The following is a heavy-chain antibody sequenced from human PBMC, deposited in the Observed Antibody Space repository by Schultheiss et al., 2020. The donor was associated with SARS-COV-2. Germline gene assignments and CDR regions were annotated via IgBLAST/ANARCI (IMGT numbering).Heavy chain of an antibody. CDR1: GFTFSTYW. CDR3: AKDMTAGSGWYGPIGY. J-gene: IGHJ4*02. CDR2: IKSDGSRT. V-gene: IGHV3-74*01. D-gene: IGHD6-19*01. Sequence: GGSLRLSCAASGFTFSTYWMHWVRQAPGKGLVWVSCIKSDGSRTTYADSVKGRFTISRDNAKNSLYLQMNSLRAEDTALYYCAKDMTAGSGWYGPIGYWGQGTLVTVSS.